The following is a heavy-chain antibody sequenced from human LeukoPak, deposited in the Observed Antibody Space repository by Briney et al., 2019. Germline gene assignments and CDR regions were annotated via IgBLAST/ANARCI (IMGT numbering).Heavy chain of an antibody. J-gene: IGHJ4*02. Sequence: GASVKVSCKTSGGTFSSYTISWVRQAPGQGLEWMGGIIPIFGTPHYAQKFQDRVTITADASTSTAHMELSSLRSEDTAVYYCARAYMTATRHFDSWGQGTLVTVSS. CDR1: GGTFSSYT. V-gene: IGHV1-69*13. CDR3: ARAYMTATRHFDS. CDR2: IIPIFGTP. D-gene: IGHD2-21*02.